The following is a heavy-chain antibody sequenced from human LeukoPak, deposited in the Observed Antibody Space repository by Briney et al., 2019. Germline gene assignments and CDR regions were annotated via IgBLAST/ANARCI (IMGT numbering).Heavy chain of an antibody. Sequence: SETLSLTCTVSGGSISSYYWSWIRQPPGKGLEWIGYIYYSGSTNYNPSLKSRVTISVDTSKNQFSLKLSSVTAADTAVYYCARSLSSIAVAGDTGGTGFDYWGQGTLVTVSS. CDR3: ARSLSSIAVAGDTGGTGFDY. CDR2: IYYSGST. V-gene: IGHV4-59*08. CDR1: GGSISSYY. D-gene: IGHD6-19*01. J-gene: IGHJ4*02.